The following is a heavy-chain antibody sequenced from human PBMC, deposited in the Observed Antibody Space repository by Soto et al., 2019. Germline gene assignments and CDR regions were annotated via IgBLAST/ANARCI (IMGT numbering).Heavy chain of an antibody. Sequence: GASVKVSCKASGYTFTGYYMHWVRQAPGQGLEWMGWINPNSGGTNYAQKFQGRVTMTRDTSISTAYMELSRLRSDDTAVYYCARANNWNYGYYYYYYGMDVWGQGTTVTVSS. J-gene: IGHJ6*02. V-gene: IGHV1-2*02. CDR3: ARANNWNYGYYYYYYGMDV. D-gene: IGHD1-7*01. CDR2: INPNSGGT. CDR1: GYTFTGYY.